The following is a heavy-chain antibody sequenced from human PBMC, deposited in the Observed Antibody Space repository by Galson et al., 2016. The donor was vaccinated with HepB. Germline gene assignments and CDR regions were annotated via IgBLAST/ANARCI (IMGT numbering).Heavy chain of an antibody. V-gene: IGHV3-48*02. CDR3: ASIRALDI. CDR2: ISSSSSVI. CDR1: GFAFSTYS. J-gene: IGHJ3*02. Sequence: SLRLSCAASGFAFSTYSMNWVRQAPRKGLEWVSYISSSSSVINYADSAKGRFTISRDNDKNSLYLQMNSLRDEDTAVDYCASIRALDIWGQGTMVTVSS.